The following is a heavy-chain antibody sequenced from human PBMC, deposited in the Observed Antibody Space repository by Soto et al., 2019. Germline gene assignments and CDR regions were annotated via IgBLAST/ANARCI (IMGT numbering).Heavy chain of an antibody. V-gene: IGHV3-33*01. J-gene: IGHJ4*02. CDR2: IWYDGSNK. Sequence: GGSLRLSCAASGFTFSSYGMHWVRQAPGKGLEWVAVIWYDGSNKYYADSVKGRFTISRDNSKNTLYLQMNSLRAEDTAVYYCASLPLQGLGDYWGQGTLVTVSS. CDR1: GFTFSSYG. CDR3: ASLPLQGLGDY. D-gene: IGHD3-10*01.